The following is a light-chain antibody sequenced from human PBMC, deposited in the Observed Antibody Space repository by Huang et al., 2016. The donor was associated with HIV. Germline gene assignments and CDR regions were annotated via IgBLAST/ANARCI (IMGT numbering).Light chain of an antibody. V-gene: IGKV3-15*01. CDR2: DAS. J-gene: IGKJ4*01. Sequence: EIEMTQSPATLSVSPGERATLSCRASHSVDSYLAWYQQKPGQAPRLLIYDASTRATGISAKFNGSGSGTEFSLRITNLQSEDFAVYYCQQYNDWPPLTFGGGTKVEI. CDR3: QQYNDWPPLT. CDR1: HSVDSY.